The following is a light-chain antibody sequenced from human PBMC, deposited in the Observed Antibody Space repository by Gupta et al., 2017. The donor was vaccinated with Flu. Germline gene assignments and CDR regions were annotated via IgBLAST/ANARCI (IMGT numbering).Light chain of an antibody. J-gene: IGKJ5*01. CDR1: QSIGTS. V-gene: IGKV6-21*01. CDR3: HQSRTLPIT. CDR2: YAS. Sequence: DIVLTPSPDFQSVTPKEKVTITCRASQSIGTSLHWYQQKPDQSPKLLIKYASQSFSGVPSRFSGSGSGTDFTLTINSLEAEDAATYYCHQSRTLPITFGQGTRLEIK.